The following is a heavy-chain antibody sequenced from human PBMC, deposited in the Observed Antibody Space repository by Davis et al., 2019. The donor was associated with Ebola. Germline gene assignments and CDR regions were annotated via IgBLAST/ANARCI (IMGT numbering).Heavy chain of an antibody. V-gene: IGHV3-7*01. CDR2: IKEDGSEK. J-gene: IGHJ3*02. D-gene: IGHD3-22*01. Sequence: GGSLRLSCAGSGFTFSSYSMSWVRQAPGKGLEWVANIKEDGSEKYYVDSVKGRFTISRDNAKNSLYLQMNSLRDEDTAVYYCARDTITTMIVVVISDAFDIWGQGTMVTVSS. CDR1: GFTFSSYS. CDR3: ARDTITTMIVVVISDAFDI.